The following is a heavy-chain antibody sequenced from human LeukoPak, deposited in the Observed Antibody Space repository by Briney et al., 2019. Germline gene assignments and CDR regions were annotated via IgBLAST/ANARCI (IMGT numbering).Heavy chain of an antibody. Sequence: PGGSLRLSCAASGFTFSSYSMNWVRQAPGKGLEWVSYISSASGSIYYADSVKGRFTISRDNSKNTLYLQMNSLRAEDTAVYYCARGEDDYGGGDAFDIWGQGTMVTVSS. J-gene: IGHJ3*02. CDR2: ISSASGSI. CDR3: ARGEDDYGGGDAFDI. D-gene: IGHD4-23*01. V-gene: IGHV3-48*01. CDR1: GFTFSSYS.